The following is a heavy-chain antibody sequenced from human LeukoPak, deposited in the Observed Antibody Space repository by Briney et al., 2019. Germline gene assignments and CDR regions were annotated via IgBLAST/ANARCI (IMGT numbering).Heavy chain of an antibody. CDR1: GGSISSYY. D-gene: IGHD4-17*01. CDR2: IYYSGST. V-gene: IGHV4-59*08. CDR3: ARQPHGDYSDY. J-gene: IGHJ4*02. Sequence: SETLSLTCTVSGGSISSYYWSWIRQPPGKGLEWIGYIYYSGSTNYNPSLKSRVTISVDTSKNQFPLKLSSVTATDTAVYYCARQPHGDYSDYWGQGTLVTVSS.